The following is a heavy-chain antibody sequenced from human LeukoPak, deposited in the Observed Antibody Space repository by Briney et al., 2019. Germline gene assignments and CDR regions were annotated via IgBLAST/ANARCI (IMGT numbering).Heavy chain of an antibody. D-gene: IGHD3-10*01. J-gene: IGHJ3*02. Sequence: GGSLRLSCAASGFTVSSNYMSWVRQAPGKGLEWVSVIYSGGSTYYADSVKGRFTISRDNSKNTLYLQMNSLRADDTAVYYCARDTFGVDITLFRGHGFDIWGQGTMVTVSS. CDR2: IYSGGST. V-gene: IGHV3-53*01. CDR1: GFTVSSNY. CDR3: ARDTFGVDITLFRGHGFDI.